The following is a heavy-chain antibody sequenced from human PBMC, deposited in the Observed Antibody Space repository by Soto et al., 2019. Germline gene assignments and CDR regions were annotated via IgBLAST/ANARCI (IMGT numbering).Heavy chain of an antibody. J-gene: IGHJ6*02. CDR2: IYYTGTT. CDR1: GGAITNFY. V-gene: IGHV4-59*01. CDR3: ARDQEVYYGLDV. Sequence: QVHLQESGPGLVKPSETLSLTCDVSGGAITNFYWNWIRQSPGKGLEWLGYIYYTGTTNYNPSLRSRVTMSVDTSKNQFFLNLTSVTTADTAVYYCARDQEVYYGLDVWGQGTTVIVSS.